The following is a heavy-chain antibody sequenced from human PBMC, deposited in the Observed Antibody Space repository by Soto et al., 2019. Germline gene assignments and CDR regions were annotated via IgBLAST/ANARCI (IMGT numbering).Heavy chain of an antibody. D-gene: IGHD5-18*01. CDR1: GASISSGTFY. V-gene: IGHV4-39*01. CDR2: IYYDGST. Sequence: SETLSLTCTVSGASISSGTFYWGWIRQPPGKGLESIANIYYDGSTYYNPSLKSRVTISLDTSKNQFSLKLSSVTAADTAVYYCARAGADVDTAMVWANYYYYYGMDVWGQGTTVTVSS. CDR3: ARAGADVDTAMVWANYYYYYGMDV. J-gene: IGHJ6*02.